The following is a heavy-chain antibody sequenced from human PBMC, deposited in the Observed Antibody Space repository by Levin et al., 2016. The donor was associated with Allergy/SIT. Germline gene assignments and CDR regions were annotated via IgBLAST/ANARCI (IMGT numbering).Heavy chain of an antibody. Sequence: SETLSLTCTVSGGSISRGGHYWMWIRQHPGKGLEWIGYVYYSGSTYYNPSLKSRLNISIDTSADQFSMKLSSVTAADTAVYYCARAPTIPRFDYWGQGTLVTVSS. CDR1: GGSISRGGHY. CDR2: VYYSGST. V-gene: IGHV4-31*03. D-gene: IGHD3-3*01. J-gene: IGHJ4*02. CDR3: ARAPTIPRFDY.